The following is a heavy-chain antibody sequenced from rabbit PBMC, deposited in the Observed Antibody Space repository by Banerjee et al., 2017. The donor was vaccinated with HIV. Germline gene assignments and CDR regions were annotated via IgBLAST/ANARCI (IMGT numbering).Heavy chain of an antibody. CDR1: GFSFSSYYY. J-gene: IGHJ4*01. Sequence: QEQLEESGGDLVKPEGSLTLTCTASGFSFSSYYYMCWVRQAPGKGLELIGCIYSSSGSTWYASWVNGRFSISRSTSLNTVDLKMTSLTAADTATYFCARASYYRGGWGVNLWGPGTLVTVS. V-gene: IGHV1S43*01. D-gene: IGHD4-1*01. CDR3: ARASYYRGGWGVNL. CDR2: IYSSSGST.